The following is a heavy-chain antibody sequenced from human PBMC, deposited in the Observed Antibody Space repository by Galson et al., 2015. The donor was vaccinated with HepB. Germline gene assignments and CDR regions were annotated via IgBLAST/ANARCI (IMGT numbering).Heavy chain of an antibody. D-gene: IGHD4-17*01. Sequence: SVKVSCKASGGTFSSYAISWVRQAPGQGLEWMGRIIPILGIANYAQKFQGRVTITADKSTSTAYVELSSLRSEDTAVYYCARGPYGSAPSYYYYYGMDVWGQGTTVTVSS. J-gene: IGHJ6*02. V-gene: IGHV1-69*04. CDR3: ARGPYGSAPSYYYYYGMDV. CDR1: GGTFSSYA. CDR2: IIPILGIA.